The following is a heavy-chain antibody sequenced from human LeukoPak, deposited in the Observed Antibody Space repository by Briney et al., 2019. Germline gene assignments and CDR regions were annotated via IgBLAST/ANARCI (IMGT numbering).Heavy chain of an antibody. D-gene: IGHD4-17*01. CDR3: ARVNGDEYPFGYYYYGMDV. Sequence: GGSLRLSCAASGFIFSDHYMDWVRLAPGKGLEWVGRIRNKVQRHTTVYAASVNGRFTISRDDSRNSLYLQMNSLEDDDTAVYYCARVNGDEYPFGYYYYGMDVWGQGTTVTVSS. V-gene: IGHV3-72*01. CDR1: GFIFSDHY. CDR2: IRNKVQRHTT. J-gene: IGHJ6*02.